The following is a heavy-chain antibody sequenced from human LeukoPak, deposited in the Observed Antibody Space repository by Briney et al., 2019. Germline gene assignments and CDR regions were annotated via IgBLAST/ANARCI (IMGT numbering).Heavy chain of an antibody. CDR2: ISTRSSTM. Sequence: GGSLRLSCAASGFTFNSYWMSWVRQAPGKGLEWISDISTRSSTMSYADSVKGRFTISRDNAKNSLYLEMNSLRAEDTAVYYCARTGGSYYGYFDYWGQGTLVTVSS. D-gene: IGHD3-10*01. CDR3: ARTGGSYYGYFDY. CDR1: GFTFNSYW. J-gene: IGHJ4*02. V-gene: IGHV3-48*01.